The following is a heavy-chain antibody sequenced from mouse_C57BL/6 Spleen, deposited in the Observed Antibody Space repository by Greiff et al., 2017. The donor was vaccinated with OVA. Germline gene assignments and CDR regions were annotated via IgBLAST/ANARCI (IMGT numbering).Heavy chain of an antibody. V-gene: IGHV1-82*01. CDR1: GYAFSSSW. CDR2: IYPGDGDT. D-gene: IGHD2-5*01. Sequence: QVQLQQSGPELVKPGASVKISCKASGYAFSSSWMNWVKQRPGKGLEWIGRIYPGDGDTNYNGKFKGKATLTADKSSSTAYMQLSSLTSEDSAVYFCARSPPYYSNYGYFDVGGTGTTVTVSS. J-gene: IGHJ1*03. CDR3: ARSPPYYSNYGYFDV.